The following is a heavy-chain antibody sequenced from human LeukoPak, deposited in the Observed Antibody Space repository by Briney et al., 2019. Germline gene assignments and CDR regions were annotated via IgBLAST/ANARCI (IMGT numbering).Heavy chain of an antibody. CDR3: ARRSGSYSNWFDP. CDR1: GGSFSGYY. V-gene: IGHV4-34*01. Sequence: PSETLSLTCAVYGGSFSGYYWSWIRQPPGKGLEWIGEINHSGSTNYNPSLKSRVTISVDTSKNQFSLKLSSVTAADTAVYYCARRSGSYSNWFDPWGQGTLVTVSS. J-gene: IGHJ5*02. CDR2: INHSGST. D-gene: IGHD3-10*01.